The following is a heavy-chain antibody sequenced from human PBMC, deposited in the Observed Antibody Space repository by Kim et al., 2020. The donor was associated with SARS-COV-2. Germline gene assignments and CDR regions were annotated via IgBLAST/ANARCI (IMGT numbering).Heavy chain of an antibody. CDR3: ARLEYYGSGSYYPSWY. CDR2: IYYSGSN. V-gene: IGHV4-39*01. J-gene: IGHJ2*01. Sequence: SETLSLTCTVSGGSISSSSYYWGWIRQPPGKGLEWIGSIYYSGSNYYNPSLKSRVTISVDTSKNQFSLKLSSVTAADTAVYYCARLEYYGSGSYYPSWY. D-gene: IGHD3-10*01. CDR1: GGSISSSSYY.